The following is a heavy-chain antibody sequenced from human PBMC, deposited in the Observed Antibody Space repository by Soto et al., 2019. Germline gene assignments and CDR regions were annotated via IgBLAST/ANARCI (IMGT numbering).Heavy chain of an antibody. V-gene: IGHV4-30-2*03. J-gene: IGHJ4*02. D-gene: IGHD6-19*01. Sequence: SETLSLTCAVSGGSISSGGYSWSWIRQPPGKGLEWIGYIFYSGSTYYNPSLKSRVTISVDTSKNQFSLRLISVTAADTALYYCARRYGWLYFDYWGQGSLVTVSS. CDR2: IFYSGST. CDR1: GGSISSGGYS. CDR3: ARRYGWLYFDY.